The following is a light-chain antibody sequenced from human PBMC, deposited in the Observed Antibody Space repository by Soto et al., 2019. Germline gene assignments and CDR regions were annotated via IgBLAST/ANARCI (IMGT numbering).Light chain of an antibody. J-gene: IGKJ1*01. CDR3: QQYHSYPGT. Sequence: DIQMTQSPSTLSASVGDRVTITCRASQSISSWLAWYQQKPGKAPKLLIYKASSLESGVPSRFSGSGSGTEFTLTISSLQPDDFATYYCQQYHSYPGTFGQGNKVDIK. CDR2: KAS. CDR1: QSISSW. V-gene: IGKV1-5*03.